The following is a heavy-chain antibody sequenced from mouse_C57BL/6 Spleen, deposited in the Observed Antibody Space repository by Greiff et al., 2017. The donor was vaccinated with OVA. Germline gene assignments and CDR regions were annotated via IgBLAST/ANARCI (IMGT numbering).Heavy chain of an antibody. Sequence: EVKLMESGGGLVKPGGSLKLSCAASGFTFSSYAMSWVRQTPEKRLEWVATISDGGSYTYYPDNVKGRFTISRDNAKNNLYLQMSHLKSEDTAMYYCARATAQARPPAMDYWGQGTSVTVAS. CDR2: ISDGGSYT. J-gene: IGHJ4*01. CDR3: ARATAQARPPAMDY. D-gene: IGHD3-2*02. V-gene: IGHV5-4*03. CDR1: GFTFSSYA.